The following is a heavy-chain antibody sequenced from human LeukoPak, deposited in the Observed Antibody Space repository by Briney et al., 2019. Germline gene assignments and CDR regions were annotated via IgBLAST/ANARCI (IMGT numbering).Heavy chain of an antibody. CDR2: ISSSSSTI. CDR1: GFTFSSYS. Sequence: GGSLRLSCAASGFTFSSYSMNWVRQAPGKGLEWVSYISSSSSTIYYADSVKGRFTISRDNAKNSLYLQMNSLRPEDSAIYYCTRAPVISGPYGSGTYYLDVWGEGTTVTVSS. D-gene: IGHD3-10*01. V-gene: IGHV3-48*01. CDR3: TRAPVISGPYGSGTYYLDV. J-gene: IGHJ6*03.